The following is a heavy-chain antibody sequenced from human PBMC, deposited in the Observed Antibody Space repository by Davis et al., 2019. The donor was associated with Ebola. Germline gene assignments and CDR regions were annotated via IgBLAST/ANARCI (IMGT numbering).Heavy chain of an antibody. CDR1: GYTFTSYG. CDR2: INPNSGGT. J-gene: IGHJ6*02. D-gene: IGHD5-12*01. Sequence: AASVKVSCKASGYTFTSYGITWVRQAPGQGLEWMGWINPNSGGTNYAQKFQGWVTMTRDTSISTAYMELSRLRSDDTAVYYCARDRGYSGYDLGYYYYYYGMDVWGQGTTVTVSS. V-gene: IGHV1-2*04. CDR3: ARDRGYSGYDLGYYYYYYGMDV.